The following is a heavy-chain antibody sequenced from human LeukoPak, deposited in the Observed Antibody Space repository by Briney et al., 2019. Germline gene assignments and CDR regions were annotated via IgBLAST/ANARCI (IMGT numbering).Heavy chain of an antibody. D-gene: IGHD3-10*01. J-gene: IGHJ4*02. V-gene: IGHV4-39*01. CDR3: ARQKYYYGSGRPLDY. CDR2: IYYNGST. Sequence: SETLSLTCTISGDSISSSSYYWGWIRQPPGKGLEWIGSIYYNGSTNYNPSLKSRVTISVDTSKNQFSLKLSSVTAADTAVYYCARQKYYYGSGRPLDYWGQGTLVTVSS. CDR1: GDSISSSSYY.